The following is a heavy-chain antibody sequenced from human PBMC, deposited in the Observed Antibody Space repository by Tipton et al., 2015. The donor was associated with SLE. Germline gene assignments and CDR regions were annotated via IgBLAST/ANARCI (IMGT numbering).Heavy chain of an antibody. Sequence: TLSLTCTVSGGSISSSSYYWSWIRQPPGKGLEWIGYIYYSGSTNYNPSLKSRVTISVDTSKNQFSLKLSSVTAADTAVYYCAREDYYYGMDVWGQGTTVTVSS. CDR3: AREDYYYGMDV. CDR2: IYYSGST. V-gene: IGHV4-61*01. CDR1: GGSISSSSYY. J-gene: IGHJ6*02.